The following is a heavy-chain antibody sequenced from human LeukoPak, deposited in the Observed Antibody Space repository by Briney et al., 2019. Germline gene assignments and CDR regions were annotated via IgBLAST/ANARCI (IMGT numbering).Heavy chain of an antibody. J-gene: IGHJ4*02. Sequence: SETLSLTCTVSGGSISSGGYYWSWIRQHPGKGLEWIGYIYYSGSTYYNPSLKSRVTISVDTSKNQFSLKLSSVTAADTAVYYCARGGNTNWGFPRFDYWGQGTLVTVSS. V-gene: IGHV4-31*03. CDR3: ARGGNTNWGFPRFDY. D-gene: IGHD7-27*01. CDR2: IYYSGST. CDR1: GGSISSGGYY.